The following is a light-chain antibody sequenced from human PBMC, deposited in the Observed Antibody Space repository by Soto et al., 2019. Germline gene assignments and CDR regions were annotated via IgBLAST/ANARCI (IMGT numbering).Light chain of an antibody. CDR1: KSISSY. V-gene: IGKV1-5*01. Sequence: IEITHSPSSLSASVGHRVTITCRASKSISSYLTWYQQKPGKAPKLLIYDVSSLESGVPSRFSGSGSGTEFTLTISSLQPDDFATYYCQQYNSYSKTFGQGTKVDIK. CDR2: DVS. J-gene: IGKJ1*01. CDR3: QQYNSYSKT.